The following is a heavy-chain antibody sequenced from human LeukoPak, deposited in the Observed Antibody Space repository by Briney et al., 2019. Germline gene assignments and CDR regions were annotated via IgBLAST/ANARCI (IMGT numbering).Heavy chain of an antibody. Sequence: GGSLRLSCAASGFTFSSYSMNWVRQAPGKGLEWVSSISSSSSSYIYYADSVKGRFTIYRYNAKNSLSLQMSRLRAEDAALYYCASPGYCCKGVGGGYHMDVWGKGATVPVSS. CDR1: GFTFSSYS. CDR3: ASPGYCCKGVGGGYHMDV. D-gene: IGHD2-8*01. J-gene: IGHJ6*03. CDR2: ISSSSSSYI. V-gene: IGHV3-21*01.